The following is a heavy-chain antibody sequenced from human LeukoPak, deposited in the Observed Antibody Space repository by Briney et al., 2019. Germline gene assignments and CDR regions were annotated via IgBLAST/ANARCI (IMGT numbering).Heavy chain of an antibody. J-gene: IGHJ4*02. CDR3: ARRVVTSSWYFDY. CDR2: IYTSGST. CDR1: GNSISSGDNY. V-gene: IGHV4-61*02. Sequence: SETLSLTCTVSGNSISSGDNYWSWIRQPAGKGLEWIGRIYTSGSTNYNPSLKSRVTISGDTSKNQFSLKLSSVTAADTAVYYCARRVVTSSWYFDYWGQGTLVTVSS. D-gene: IGHD6-13*01.